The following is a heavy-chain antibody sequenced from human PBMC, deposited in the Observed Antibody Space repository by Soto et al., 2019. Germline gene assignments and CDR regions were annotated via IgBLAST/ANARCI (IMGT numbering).Heavy chain of an antibody. V-gene: IGHV5-51*01. D-gene: IGHD6-19*01. CDR1: GYSFTDYW. CDR3: ASHGDQWLIRPFDS. J-gene: IGHJ4*02. Sequence: GESLKISCKASGYSFTDYWIVWVRQMPGKGLEWMGIIYPDDSRTNYNPSLKSRVSMSVDMSKNQFSLKLTSVTAADTAMYYCASHGDQWLIRPFDSWGQGTLVTVSS. CDR2: IYPDDSRT.